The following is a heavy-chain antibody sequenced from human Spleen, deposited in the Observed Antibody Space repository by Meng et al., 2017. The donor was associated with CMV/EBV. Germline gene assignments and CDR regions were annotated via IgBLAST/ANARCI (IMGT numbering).Heavy chain of an antibody. CDR2: ISTTSTYI. Sequence: GESLKISCAASGFTFDDYAMHWVRQAPGRGLEWVASISTTSTYIYYADSVKGRFTISRDNAKNSLYLQMNSLRAEDTAVYYCAKYSAVGERLYYFDYWGQGTLVTVSS. J-gene: IGHJ4*02. CDR1: GFTFDDYA. D-gene: IGHD3-16*01. V-gene: IGHV3-21*04. CDR3: AKYSAVGERLYYFDY.